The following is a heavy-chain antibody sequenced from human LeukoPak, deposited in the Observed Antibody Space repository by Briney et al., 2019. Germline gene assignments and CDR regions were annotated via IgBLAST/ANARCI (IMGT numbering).Heavy chain of an antibody. Sequence: SETLSLTCAVYGGSFSGYYWSWIRQPPGKGLEWIGEISHSGSTNYNPSLKSRVTISVDTSKNQFSLKLSSVTAADTAVYYCARGSSGYYSLYYFDYWGQGTLVTVSS. CDR1: GGSFSGYY. J-gene: IGHJ4*02. D-gene: IGHD3-22*01. V-gene: IGHV4-34*01. CDR3: ARGSSGYYSLYYFDY. CDR2: ISHSGST.